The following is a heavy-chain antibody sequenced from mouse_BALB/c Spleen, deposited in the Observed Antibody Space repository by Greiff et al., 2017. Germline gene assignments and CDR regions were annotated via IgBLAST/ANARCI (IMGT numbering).Heavy chain of an antibody. CDR1: GFSLSTSGMG. J-gene: IGHJ4*01. V-gene: IGHV8-12*01. CDR3: ARRLGLRGGAMDY. CDR2: IYWDDDK. D-gene: IGHD3-1*01. Sequence: QVTLKVCGPGILQPSQTLSLTCSFSGFSLSTSGMGVSWIRQPSGKGLEWLAHIYWDDDKRYNPSLKSRLTISKDTSRNQVFLKITSVDTADTATYYCARRLGLRGGAMDYWGQGTSVTVSS.